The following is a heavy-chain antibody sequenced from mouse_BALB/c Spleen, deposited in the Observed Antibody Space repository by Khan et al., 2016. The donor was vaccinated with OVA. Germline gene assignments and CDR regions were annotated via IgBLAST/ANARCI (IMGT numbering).Heavy chain of an antibody. D-gene: IGHD2-2*01. J-gene: IGHJ3*01. Sequence: QVQLKQSGGDLMKPGASVKISCKATGYTFSSYWIEWVKQRPGHGLEWIGQIFPGSVSTTYNEKFKGKATFTADTSSNTAYMQLSSLTSEDSAVXYCARGGYGGFAYWGQGTLVTVSA. CDR3: ARGGYGGFAY. V-gene: IGHV1-9*01. CDR1: GYTFSSYW. CDR2: IFPGSVST.